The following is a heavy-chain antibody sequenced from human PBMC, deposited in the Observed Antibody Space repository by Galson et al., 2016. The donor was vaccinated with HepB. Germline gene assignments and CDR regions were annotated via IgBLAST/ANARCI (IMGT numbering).Heavy chain of an antibody. Sequence: SLRLSCAASGFTFSDNYMSWIRQAPGKGLEWLSYITSTGSYTNYAGSVRGRFTISRDNFKNKLYLQMNSLRAEDTVFYYCAKLLIQTDYYGYGMDVWGQGTTVTVS. J-gene: IGHJ6*02. CDR2: ITSTGSYT. V-gene: IGHV3-11*03. CDR1: GFTFSDNY. D-gene: IGHD3-22*01. CDR3: AKLLIQTDYYGYGMDV.